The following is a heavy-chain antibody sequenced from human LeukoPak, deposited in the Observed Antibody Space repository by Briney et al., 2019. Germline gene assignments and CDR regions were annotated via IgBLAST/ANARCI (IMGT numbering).Heavy chain of an antibody. CDR1: GFTFSNSW. CDR2: IKSKTDGGTT. V-gene: IGHV3-15*01. J-gene: IGHJ6*03. Sequence: PGGSLRLSCAASGFTFSNSWMSWVHQAPGKGLEWVGRIKSKTDGGTTDYAAPVKGRFTISRDDSKNTLYLQMNSLKTEDTAVYYCTTVQGYCSGGSCLRWGDYYYYYYMDVWGKGTTVTVSS. CDR3: TTVQGYCSGGSCLRWGDYYYYYYMDV. D-gene: IGHD2-15*01.